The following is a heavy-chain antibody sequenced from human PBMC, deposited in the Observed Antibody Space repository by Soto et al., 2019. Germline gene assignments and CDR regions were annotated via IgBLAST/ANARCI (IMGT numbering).Heavy chain of an antibody. J-gene: IGHJ6*02. V-gene: IGHV3-30*18. Sequence: GGSLRLSCAASGFSFSSYGVHWVRQAPGKGLEWVAVISYDGSQKYYADSVKGRFTISRDNSKNTLYLQMNSLRAEDKAVYYCAKDLVGGVRYYYGMDVWGQGTTVTVSS. CDR2: ISYDGSQK. CDR3: AKDLVGGVRYYYGMDV. CDR1: GFSFSSYG. D-gene: IGHD1-26*01.